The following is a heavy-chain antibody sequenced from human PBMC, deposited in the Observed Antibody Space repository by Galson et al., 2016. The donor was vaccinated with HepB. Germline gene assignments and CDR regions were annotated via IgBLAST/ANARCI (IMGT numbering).Heavy chain of an antibody. CDR3: AKKWSYGDYSYFDY. Sequence: SLRLSCAASGFIFSNHAMMWVRQAPGKGLEYVSSVTGDGDAAYYADSVKGRFTISRDNAKNSLYLQMNRLRAEDTAVYYCAKKWSYGDYSYFDYWGQGTLVTVSS. D-gene: IGHD4-17*01. V-gene: IGHV3-64*04. CDR1: GFIFSNHA. J-gene: IGHJ4*02. CDR2: VTGDGDAA.